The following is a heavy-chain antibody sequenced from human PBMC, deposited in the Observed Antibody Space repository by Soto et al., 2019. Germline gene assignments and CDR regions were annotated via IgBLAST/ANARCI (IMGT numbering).Heavy chain of an antibody. J-gene: IGHJ4*02. V-gene: IGHV3-48*01. Sequence: VQLVESGGGLVQPGGSLRLSCAASGFTFSIYSMNWVRQAPGKGLERISYISSTSETIYYADSVKGRFTISRDNAKNSLYLQMNSLRAEDTAVYYCARDSESRFLQWFYLDYWGQGTLVTVSS. CDR3: ARDSESRFLQWFYLDY. CDR1: GFTFSIYS. CDR2: ISSTSETI. D-gene: IGHD3-3*01.